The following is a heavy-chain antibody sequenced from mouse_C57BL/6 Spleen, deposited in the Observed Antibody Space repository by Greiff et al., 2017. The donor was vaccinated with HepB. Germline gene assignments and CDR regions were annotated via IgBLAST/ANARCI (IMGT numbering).Heavy chain of an antibody. V-gene: IGHV6-3*01. Sequence: EVQLVESGGGLVQPGGSMKLSCVASGFTFSNYWMNWVRQSPEKGLEWVAQIRLKSDNYATHYAESVKGRFTISRDDSKSSVYLQMNNLRAEDTGIYYCTGGDGYSLFAYWGQGTLVTVSA. CDR1: GFTFSNYW. D-gene: IGHD2-3*01. CDR3: TGGDGYSLFAY. J-gene: IGHJ3*01. CDR2: IRLKSDNYAT.